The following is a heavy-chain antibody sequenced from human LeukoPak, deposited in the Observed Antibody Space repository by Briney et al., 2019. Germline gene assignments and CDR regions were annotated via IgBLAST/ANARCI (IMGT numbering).Heavy chain of an antibody. J-gene: IGHJ5*02. Sequence: HPGGSLRLSCAASGFTFSSYAMSWVRQAPGEGLEWVSVISGSGGSTYYADSVKGRFTISRDNSKNTLYLQMNSLRAEDTAVYYCAKDIQLWLNWFDPWGQGTLVTVSS. V-gene: IGHV3-23*01. CDR2: ISGSGGST. D-gene: IGHD5-18*01. CDR3: AKDIQLWLNWFDP. CDR1: GFTFSSYA.